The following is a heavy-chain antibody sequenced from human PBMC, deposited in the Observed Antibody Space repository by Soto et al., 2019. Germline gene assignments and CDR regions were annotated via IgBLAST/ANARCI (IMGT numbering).Heavy chain of an antibody. CDR3: ARDVGGEATIRY. CDR1: GGSFSNFV. V-gene: IGHV1-69*01. J-gene: IGHJ4*02. D-gene: IGHD5-12*01. CDR2: IIPNFGTT. Sequence: QVQLVQSGAEVKKPGSSVKVSCKASGGSFSNFVISWVRQAPGQGLEWMGGIIPNFGTTNYAQKFQGKVTITADETTRTAYLELSGLTSEDTSVYYCARDVGGEATIRYCGQGTLVTVYS.